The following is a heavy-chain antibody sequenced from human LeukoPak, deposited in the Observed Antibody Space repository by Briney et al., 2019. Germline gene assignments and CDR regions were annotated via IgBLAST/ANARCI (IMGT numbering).Heavy chain of an antibody. J-gene: IGHJ5*02. CDR3: ARETTLMGYRSGLGFNYXXXXXXXXXSXASTKGPSDDP. D-gene: IGHD6-19*01. V-gene: IGHV4-59*01. CDR2: IYDSGTA. Sequence: TSETLSLTCAVSGGSINGWYWSWIRQPPGKGLEWIGHIYDSGTANYNPSLKSRVTMSLDSSKNQFSLKLTSVTAADTAVYYCARETTLMGYRSGLGFNYXXXXXXXXXSXASTKGPSDDP. CDR1: GGSINGWY.